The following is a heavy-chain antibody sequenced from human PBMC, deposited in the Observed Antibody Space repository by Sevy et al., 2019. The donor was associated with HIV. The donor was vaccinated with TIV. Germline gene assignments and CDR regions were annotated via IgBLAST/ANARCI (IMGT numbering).Heavy chain of an antibody. CDR3: ARPIAAALYYFDY. CDR2: ISAGSDTI. CDR1: GFKFSDYS. V-gene: IGHV3-48*02. D-gene: IGHD6-13*01. J-gene: IGHJ4*02. Sequence: GGSLRLSCAASGFKFSDYSMNWVRQAPGKGPEWLSYISAGSDTIYYADSVKGRFTISGDNAKNSLYLQMNSLRDEDSAVYYCARPIAAALYYFDYWGLGTLVTVSS.